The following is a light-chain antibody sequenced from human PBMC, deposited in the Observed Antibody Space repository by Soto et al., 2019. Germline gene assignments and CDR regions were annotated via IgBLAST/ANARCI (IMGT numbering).Light chain of an antibody. CDR1: SSDVGGYNY. J-gene: IGLJ1*01. CDR2: EVS. V-gene: IGLV2-14*01. CDR3: SSYTSSSTLV. Sequence: QSALTQPASVSGSPGQSLTISCTGTSSDVGGYNYVSWYQQHPGKAPKLMIYEVSNRPSGVSNRFSGSKSGNTASLTISGLQAADEADYYCSSYTSSSTLVFGTGTKLTVL.